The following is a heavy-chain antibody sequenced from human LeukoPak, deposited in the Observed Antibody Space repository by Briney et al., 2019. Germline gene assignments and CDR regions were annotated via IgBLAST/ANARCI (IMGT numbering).Heavy chain of an antibody. Sequence: PGGSLRLSCAASGFTFSSYGMYWVRQAPGKGLEWVAVIWYDGSNKYYADSVKGRFTISRDNSKSTLYLQMNSLRAEDTAVYYCARDSLPYSSGRYVITTYYYGMDVWGQGTSVTVSS. V-gene: IGHV3-33*01. D-gene: IGHD6-19*01. CDR2: IWYDGSNK. CDR3: ARDSLPYSSGRYVITTYYYGMDV. J-gene: IGHJ6*02. CDR1: GFTFSSYG.